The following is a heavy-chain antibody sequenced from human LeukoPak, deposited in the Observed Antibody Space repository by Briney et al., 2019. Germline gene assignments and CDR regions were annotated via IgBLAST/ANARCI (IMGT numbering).Heavy chain of an antibody. CDR1: GFTFSTYT. J-gene: IGHJ3*02. Sequence: SGGSLRLSCAASGFTFSTYTMVWVRQAPGKGLEWVSSISSSSSYIFNADSVKGRFSISRDNAKNSLFLQMNTLRVEDTAVYYCARDVVGYYDSSGYYLSASDIWGQGTMVTVSS. CDR2: ISSSSSYI. CDR3: ARDVVGYYDSSGYYLSASDI. D-gene: IGHD3-22*01. V-gene: IGHV3-21*01.